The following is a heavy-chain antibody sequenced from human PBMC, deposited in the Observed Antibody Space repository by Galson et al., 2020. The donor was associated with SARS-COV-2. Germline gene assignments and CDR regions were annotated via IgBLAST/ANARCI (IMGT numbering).Heavy chain of an antibody. J-gene: IGHJ4*02. V-gene: IGHV3-9*01. CDR3: AKDRGYSGTVCDD. Sequence: GGSLRLSCAASGFTFDDYAMHWVRQGPGKGLEWVSGISWNSGSIGYADSVKGRFTISRDNAKNSLYLQMSSVRAEDTALYYCAKDRGYSGTVCDDWGQGTLVKVSS. CDR2: ISWNSGSI. D-gene: IGHD1-26*01. CDR1: GFTFDDYA.